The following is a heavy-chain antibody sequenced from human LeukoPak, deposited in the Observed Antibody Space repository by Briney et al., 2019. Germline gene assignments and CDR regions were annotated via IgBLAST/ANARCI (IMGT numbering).Heavy chain of an antibody. CDR1: GGSISNYY. J-gene: IGHJ4*02. V-gene: IGHV4-4*07. Sequence: SETLSLACTVSGGSISNYYWSWIRQPAGKGLEWIGRINTSGSTNYNPSLKSRVTMSADTSKNQFSLQLSSVTATDTAVYYCARGRAVAEYWGQGTLVTVSS. CDR2: INTSGST. D-gene: IGHD6-19*01. CDR3: ARGRAVAEY.